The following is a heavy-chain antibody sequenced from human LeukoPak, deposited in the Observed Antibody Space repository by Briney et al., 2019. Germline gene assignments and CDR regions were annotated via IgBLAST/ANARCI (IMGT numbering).Heavy chain of an antibody. J-gene: IGHJ4*02. CDR1: GFTFSSYA. Sequence: GGSLRLSCAASGFTFSSYAMSWIRQAPGKGLEWVSVISGSGSSTYYADSAKGRFTISRDNSKNTLYLQMNSLRVEDTAVYYCAKTPGGYYDILTGYYPFDYWGQGTLVTVSS. CDR3: AKTPGGYYDILTGYYPFDY. D-gene: IGHD3-9*01. CDR2: ISGSGSST. V-gene: IGHV3-23*01.